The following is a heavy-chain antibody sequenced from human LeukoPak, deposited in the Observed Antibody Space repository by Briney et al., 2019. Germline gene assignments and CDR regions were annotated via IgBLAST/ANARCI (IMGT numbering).Heavy chain of an antibody. CDR3: ARDRRDCGDYAEGYFDY. Sequence: GGSLRLSCAASGFTVSSNYMSWVRQAPGKGLEWVSVIYSGGSTYYADSVKGRFTISRDNSKNTLYLQMNSLRAEDTAVYYCARDRRDCGDYAEGYFDYWGQGTLVTVSS. V-gene: IGHV3-53*01. CDR1: GFTVSSNY. CDR2: IYSGGST. J-gene: IGHJ4*02. D-gene: IGHD4-17*01.